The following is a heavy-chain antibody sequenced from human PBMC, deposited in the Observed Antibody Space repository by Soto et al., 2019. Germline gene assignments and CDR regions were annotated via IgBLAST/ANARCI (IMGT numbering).Heavy chain of an antibody. V-gene: IGHV1-2*04. D-gene: IGHD6-13*01. CDR3: ARDLPSSSWPYYYYGMDV. CDR2: INPNSGGT. Sequence: ASVKVSCKASGYTFTGYYMHWVRQAPGQGLEWMGWINPNSGGTNYAQKFQGWVTMTRDTSISTAYMELSRLRSDDTAVYYSARDLPSSSWPYYYYGMDVWGQGTTVTVAS. J-gene: IGHJ6*02. CDR1: GYTFTGYY.